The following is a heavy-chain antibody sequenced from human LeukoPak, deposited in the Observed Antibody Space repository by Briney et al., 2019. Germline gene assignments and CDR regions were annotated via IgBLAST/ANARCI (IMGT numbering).Heavy chain of an antibody. CDR3: AKLSGPNDAFDI. CDR2: IASDGSST. Sequence: PGGSLRLSCAASGFTFSSYWMNWVRQAPGKGLVWVSRIASDGSSTTYADSVKGRFSISRDNAKNTLYLQMNSLRVEDTAVYYCAKLSGPNDAFDIWGQGTMVTVSS. CDR1: GFTFSSYW. J-gene: IGHJ3*02. D-gene: IGHD2-15*01. V-gene: IGHV3-74*01.